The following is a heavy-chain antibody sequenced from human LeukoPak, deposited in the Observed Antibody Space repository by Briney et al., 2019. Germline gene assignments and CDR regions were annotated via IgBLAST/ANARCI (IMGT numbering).Heavy chain of an antibody. CDR3: ASLTDDDIGGPDWFDP. D-gene: IGHD3-9*01. CDR2: IWYDGSNK. Sequence: PGGSLRLSCAASGFTFSSYGMHWVRQAPGKGLEWVAVIWYDGSNKYYADSVKGRFTISRDNSKNTLYLQMNSLRAEDTAVYYCASLTDDDIGGPDWFDPWGQGTLVTVSS. J-gene: IGHJ5*02. CDR1: GFTFSSYG. V-gene: IGHV3-33*01.